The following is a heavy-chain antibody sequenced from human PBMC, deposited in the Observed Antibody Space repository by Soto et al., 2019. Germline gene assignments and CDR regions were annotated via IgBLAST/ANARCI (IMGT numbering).Heavy chain of an antibody. D-gene: IGHD1-1*01. CDR3: ARVRYGDY. V-gene: IGHV1-18*01. Sequence: QVHLVQSGAEVKKPGASVKVSCKGSGYAFTTYGITWVRQAPGQGLEWMGWISAHNGNTNYAQKLQGRGTVTRDTSTSTAYMELRSLRSDDTAVYYCARVRYGDYWGQGALVTVSS. CDR2: ISAHNGNT. J-gene: IGHJ4*02. CDR1: GYAFTTYG.